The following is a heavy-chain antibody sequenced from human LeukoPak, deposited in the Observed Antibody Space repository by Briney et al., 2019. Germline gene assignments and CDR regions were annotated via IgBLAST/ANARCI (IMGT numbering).Heavy chain of an antibody. Sequence: GGSLRLSCAASGFTFSSYTMSWVRQAPGKGLEWVSAISGSGGGTYYADSVKGRFTISRDNSKNTLYLQMNSLRAEDTAVYYCATPQWLVLRKGDYWGQGTLVTVSS. J-gene: IGHJ4*02. CDR1: GFTFSSYT. CDR3: ATPQWLVLRKGDY. V-gene: IGHV3-23*01. D-gene: IGHD6-19*01. CDR2: ISGSGGGT.